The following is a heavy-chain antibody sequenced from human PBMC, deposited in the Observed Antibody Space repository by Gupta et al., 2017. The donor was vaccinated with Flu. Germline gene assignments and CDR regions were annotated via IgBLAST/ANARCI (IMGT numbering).Heavy chain of an antibody. V-gene: IGHV4-59*03. Sequence: QVRLQESGPGLVKPSETLSLTCTVSGGSINNYYWSWIRQPPGTGLEWVAYIYFNGDTSYNPSLRSRITISVDKSKNQFSLKLSSVTAADTAIYYCARGYSTSSDYYFPYWGQVIPVTVSS. CDR1: GGSINNYY. CDR2: IYFNGDT. D-gene: IGHD6-6*01. CDR3: ARGYSTSSDYYFPY. J-gene: IGHJ4*02.